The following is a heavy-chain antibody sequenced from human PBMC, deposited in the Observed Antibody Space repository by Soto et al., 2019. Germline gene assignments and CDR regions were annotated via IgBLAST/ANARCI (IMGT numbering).Heavy chain of an antibody. CDR1: SGPDRSHN. D-gene: IGHD4-17*01. CDR3: VRQGIDYLHGLVDV. V-gene: IGHV4-59*08. Sequence: QVQLQQSGPRLVKPSETLSLTCTVSSGPDRSHNWGWIRQPPGRGLEWIGYVYYTGDTAYNPSLRSRGSISADTSTNAISLTLSSVTAADTAVYYCVRQGIDYLHGLVDVWGQGTTVGVSS. CDR2: VYYTGDT. J-gene: IGHJ6*02.